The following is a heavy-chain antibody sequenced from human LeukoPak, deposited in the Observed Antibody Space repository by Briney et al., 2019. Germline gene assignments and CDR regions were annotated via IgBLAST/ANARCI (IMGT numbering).Heavy chain of an antibody. V-gene: IGHV4-59*01. CDR1: GGSISSYY. CDR3: ARGTVVRRNFDY. Sequence: SETLSLTCTVSGGSISSYYWSWIRQPPGKGLEWIGYIYYSGSTNYNPSLKSRVTISVDTSKNQFPLKLSSVTAADTAVYYCARGTVVRRNFDYWGQGTLVTVSS. J-gene: IGHJ4*02. D-gene: IGHD4-23*01. CDR2: IYYSGST.